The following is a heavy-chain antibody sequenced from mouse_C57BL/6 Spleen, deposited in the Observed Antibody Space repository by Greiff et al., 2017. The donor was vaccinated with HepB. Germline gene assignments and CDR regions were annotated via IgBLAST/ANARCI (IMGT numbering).Heavy chain of an antibody. Sequence: QVQLQQSGAELVKPGASVKISCKASGYAFSSYWMNWVKQRPGKGLEWIGQIYPGDGDTNYNGKFKGKATLTADKSSSTAYMQLSSLTSEDSAVYFCAREGGFYGSSWGFAYWGQGTLVTVCA. CDR2: IYPGDGDT. V-gene: IGHV1-80*01. D-gene: IGHD1-1*01. CDR3: AREGGFYGSSWGFAY. J-gene: IGHJ3*01. CDR1: GYAFSSYW.